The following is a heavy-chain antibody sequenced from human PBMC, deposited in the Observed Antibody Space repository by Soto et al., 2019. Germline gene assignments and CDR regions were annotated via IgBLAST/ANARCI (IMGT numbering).Heavy chain of an antibody. Sequence: PSQTLSLTCAISGDSVSSNSAAWNWIRQSPSRGLEWLGRTYYRSKWYNDYAVSVKSRITINPDTSKNQFSLQLNSVTPEDTAVYYCARVRITIFGVRDYGMDVWGQGTTVTVSS. CDR1: GDSVSSNSAA. J-gene: IGHJ6*02. V-gene: IGHV6-1*01. CDR3: ARVRITIFGVRDYGMDV. CDR2: TYYRSKWYN. D-gene: IGHD3-3*01.